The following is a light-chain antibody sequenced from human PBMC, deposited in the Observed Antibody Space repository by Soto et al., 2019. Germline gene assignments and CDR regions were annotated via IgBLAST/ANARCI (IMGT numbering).Light chain of an antibody. CDR3: QQFTTTVVT. V-gene: IGKV3-20*01. J-gene: IGKJ2*01. CDR1: QSVLNNY. Sequence: EILLTQSPGNLSLSPGDRATLSCRASQSVLNNYLAWYQQKPGQAHRLLIYGASSRATGIPDRCSGSGSGTDFTLTITRLQPEDFAVYYCQQFTTTVVTFGQGTKLEIK. CDR2: GAS.